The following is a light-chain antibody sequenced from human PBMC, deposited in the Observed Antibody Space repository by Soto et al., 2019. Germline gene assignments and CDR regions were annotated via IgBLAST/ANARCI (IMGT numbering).Light chain of an antibody. V-gene: IGKV1-39*01. CDR1: QSISSY. J-gene: IGKJ3*01. CDR3: QQKDT. Sequence: DIQMTQSPSSLSASVGDRVTITCRASQSISSYLNWYQQKPGKAPKLLIYAASILQSGVPSRFSGSGSGTDFTLTISSLQPEDFATYYCQQKDTFGPGTKVDIK. CDR2: AAS.